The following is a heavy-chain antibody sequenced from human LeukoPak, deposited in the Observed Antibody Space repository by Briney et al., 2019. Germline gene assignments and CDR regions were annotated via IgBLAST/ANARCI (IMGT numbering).Heavy chain of an antibody. CDR2: FYYTGST. D-gene: IGHD4-23*01. Sequence: SETLSPTCTVSGGSISTYYWSWIRQPPGKGLDWIGSFYYTGSTNYNPSLRSRVTISLDTSKNQISLRLSSVTAADTAVYYCARGGNALDYWGQGTLVTVSS. J-gene: IGHJ4*02. CDR3: ARGGNALDY. CDR1: GGSISTYY. V-gene: IGHV4-59*01.